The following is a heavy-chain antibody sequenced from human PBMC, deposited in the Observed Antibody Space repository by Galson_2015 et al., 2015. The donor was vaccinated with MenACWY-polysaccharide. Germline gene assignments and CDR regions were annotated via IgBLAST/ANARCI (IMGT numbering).Heavy chain of an antibody. CDR2: ISSSSSYI. D-gene: IGHD6-13*01. CDR3: AKGLRGPAAGTDYFDY. V-gene: IGHV3-21*01. Sequence: SLRLSCAASGFTFSSYSMNWVRQAPGKGLEWVSSISSSSSYIYYADSVKGRFTISRDNAKNSLYLQMNSLRAEDTAVYYCAKGLRGPAAGTDYFDYWGQGTLVTVSS. J-gene: IGHJ4*02. CDR1: GFTFSSYS.